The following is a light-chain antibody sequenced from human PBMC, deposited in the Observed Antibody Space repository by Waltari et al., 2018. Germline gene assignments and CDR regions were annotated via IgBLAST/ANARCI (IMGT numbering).Light chain of an antibody. Sequence: QSALTQPASVSGSPGQSVTIPCTGTSSNVGNYNLVSLYQQYPGKTPKGMIYDENRRPSVGSDRFSGSKSGNTASLTISGVQAEDEADYYCCSYAGSYTWVFGGGTKLTVL. CDR3: CSYAGSYTWV. CDR2: DEN. J-gene: IGLJ3*02. V-gene: IGLV2-23*01. CDR1: SSNVGNYNL.